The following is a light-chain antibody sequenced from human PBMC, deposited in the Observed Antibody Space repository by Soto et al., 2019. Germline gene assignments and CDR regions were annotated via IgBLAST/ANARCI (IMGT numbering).Light chain of an antibody. J-gene: IGKJ4*01. CDR1: QGIDNY. Sequence: DIQMTQSPSAMSASLGDRVTITCRASQGIDNYLAWFQQKPGKVPQRLIYAASTLHSGVPSRFSGSGFGTDFTLTISSLQADDFASYYCQQLRSYPSTFGGGTKVDIK. CDR2: AAS. V-gene: IGKV1-17*03. CDR3: QQLRSYPST.